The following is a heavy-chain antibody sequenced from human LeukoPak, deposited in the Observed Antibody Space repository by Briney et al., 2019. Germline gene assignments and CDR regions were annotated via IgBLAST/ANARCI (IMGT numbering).Heavy chain of an antibody. CDR2: IYYSGST. CDR1: GGSISSGGYY. D-gene: IGHD4-17*01. J-gene: IGHJ2*01. V-gene: IGHV4-31*03. CDR3: ARRTYYGDFPYWYFDL. Sequence: SETLSLTCTASGGSISSGGYYWSWIRQHPGKGLEWIGYIYYSGSTYYNPSLKSRVTISVDTYKNQFSLKLSSVTAADTAVYYCARRTYYGDFPYWYFDLWGRGTLVTVSS.